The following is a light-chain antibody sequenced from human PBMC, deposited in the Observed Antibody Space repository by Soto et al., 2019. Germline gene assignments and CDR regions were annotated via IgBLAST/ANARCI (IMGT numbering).Light chain of an antibody. CDR2: DVT. V-gene: IGLV2-14*03. CDR1: SSDVGSYNY. Sequence: QLVLAQPASVSGSPGQSITIFCTGTSSDVGSYNYVSWYQQHPGRAPKLMIYDVTNRPSGVSNRFSGSKSGSTASLTISGLQAEDEADYFCTSYTTSSTYVFGTGTQLTVL. CDR3: TSYTTSSTYV. J-gene: IGLJ1*01.